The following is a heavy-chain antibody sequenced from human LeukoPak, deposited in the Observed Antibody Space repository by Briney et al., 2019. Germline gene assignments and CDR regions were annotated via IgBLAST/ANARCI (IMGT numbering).Heavy chain of an antibody. D-gene: IGHD6-13*01. CDR3: ARAGGAMAAAETFDY. CDR2: INPKSGGT. V-gene: IGHV1-2*02. CDR1: GYSFTGHY. Sequence: ASVKVSCKASGYSFTGHYMHWVRQAPGQGLEWMGWINPKSGGTNYAQKFQGRVTMTRDTSISTAYMDMSSLRSDDTAVYYCARAGGAMAAAETFDYWGQGTLVTVSS. J-gene: IGHJ4*02.